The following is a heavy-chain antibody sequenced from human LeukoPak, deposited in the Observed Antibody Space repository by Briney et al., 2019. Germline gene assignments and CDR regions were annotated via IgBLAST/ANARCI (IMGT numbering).Heavy chain of an antibody. CDR1: GFTFSSYS. V-gene: IGHV3-21*01. J-gene: IGHJ4*02. CDR2: ISSSSSYI. D-gene: IGHD3-22*01. Sequence: PGGSLRLSCAASGFTFSSYSKNWVRQAPGKGLEWVSSISSSSSYIYYADSVKGRFTISRDNAKNSLYLQMNSLRAEDTAVYYCARVQGDSSGYSADYWGQGTLVTVSS. CDR3: ARVQGDSSGYSADY.